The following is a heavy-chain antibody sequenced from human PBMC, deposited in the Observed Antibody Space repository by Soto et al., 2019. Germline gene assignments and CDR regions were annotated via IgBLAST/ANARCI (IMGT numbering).Heavy chain of an antibody. CDR3: ARGPPRDLDNGDYGEVEAH. V-gene: IGHV4-34*01. CDR1: GGSFSGYY. CDR2: INHSGST. J-gene: IGHJ4*02. Sequence: SETLSLTCAVYGGSFSGYYWSWIRQPPGKGLEWIGEINHSGSTNYNPSLKSRVTISVDTSKNQFSLKLSSVTAADTAVYYCARGPPRDLDNGDYGEVEAHWGQGTLVTVSS. D-gene: IGHD4-17*01.